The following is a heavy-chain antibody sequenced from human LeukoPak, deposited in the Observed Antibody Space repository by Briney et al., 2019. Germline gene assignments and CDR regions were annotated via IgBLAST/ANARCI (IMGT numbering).Heavy chain of an antibody. V-gene: IGHV1-2*02. CDR2: INPNSGGT. CDR3: ARTDITMVRGEKPLFGY. J-gene: IGHJ4*02. D-gene: IGHD3-10*01. CDR1: GYTFTGYY. Sequence: ASVKVSCKASGYTFTGYYMHWVRQAPGQGLELMGWINPNSGGTNYAQKFQGRVTMTRDTSISTAYMELSRLRSDDTAVYYCARTDITMVRGEKPLFGYWGQGTLVTVSS.